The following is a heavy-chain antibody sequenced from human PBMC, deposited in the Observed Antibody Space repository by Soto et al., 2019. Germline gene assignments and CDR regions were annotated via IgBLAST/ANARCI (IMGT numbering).Heavy chain of an antibody. Sequence: GGSLRLSCAPSGFTFSNYAMHWVRQAPGKGLEWVAVITNDGSNKYYADSVKGRFTISRDNAKNTLYLQMNSLRAEDTAVYYCARDLLDGMDVWGQGTTVTVSS. V-gene: IGHV3-30-3*01. CDR2: ITNDGSNK. D-gene: IGHD3-10*01. CDR1: GFTFSNYA. J-gene: IGHJ6*02. CDR3: ARDLLDGMDV.